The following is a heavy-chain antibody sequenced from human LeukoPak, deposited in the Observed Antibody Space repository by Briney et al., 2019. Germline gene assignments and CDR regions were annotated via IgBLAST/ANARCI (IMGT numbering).Heavy chain of an antibody. CDR2: INWNGGST. J-gene: IGHJ4*02. CDR1: GFTFDDYG. D-gene: IGHD6-19*01. V-gene: IGHV3-20*04. CDR3: ARDSLDSSGWCFDY. Sequence: GGSLRLSCAASGFTFDDYGMSWVRQAPGKGLEWVSGINWNGGSTGYADSVKGRFTISRDNAKNSLYLQMNSLRAEDTAVYYCARDSLDSSGWCFDYWGQGTLVTVSS.